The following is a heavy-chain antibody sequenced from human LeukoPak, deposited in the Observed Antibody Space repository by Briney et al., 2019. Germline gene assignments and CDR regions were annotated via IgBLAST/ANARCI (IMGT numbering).Heavy chain of an antibody. Sequence: ALRLSCSASGFTFDDYVMHWVRQAPGKGLGWASGLSWNSGSIGYADSGRGRFTISRDNAKNALYLQMNSLRAEDTALYCCAKGGIVVVPAAMAFDIWGQGTMVTVSS. CDR1: GFTFDDYV. CDR3: AKGGIVVVPAAMAFDI. D-gene: IGHD2-2*01. CDR2: LSWNSGSI. V-gene: IGHV3-9*01. J-gene: IGHJ3*02.